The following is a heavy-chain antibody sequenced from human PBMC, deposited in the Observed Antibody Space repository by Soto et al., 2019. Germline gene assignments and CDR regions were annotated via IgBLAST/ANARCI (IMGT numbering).Heavy chain of an antibody. CDR3: ASGWTPIDY. V-gene: IGHV1-18*01. CDR2: ISAYNGNT. CDR1: GYTFTNFG. Sequence: QVQLVQSGAEVKKPGASVKVSCKASGYTFTNFGISWVRKAPGQGLEWMGWISAYNGNTNYAQKFQGRVTMTTDTSTSTAYMEVRSRRFDDTAVYYCASGWTPIDYWGQVIRVTVSS. J-gene: IGHJ4*02. D-gene: IGHD2-15*01.